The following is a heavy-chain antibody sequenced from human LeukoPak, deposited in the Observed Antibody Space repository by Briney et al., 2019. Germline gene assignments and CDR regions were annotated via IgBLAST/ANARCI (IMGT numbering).Heavy chain of an antibody. CDR1: GFTFSSYE. Sequence: PGGSLRLSCAASGFTFSSYEMNWARQAPGKGLEWVSYISSSGSTTHYADSAKGRFTISRDNAKNSLYLQMNSLRGEDTAVYYCAAKEGTRSDFDYWGQGTLVTVAS. V-gene: IGHV3-48*03. CDR3: AAKEGTRSDFDY. CDR2: ISSSGSTT. J-gene: IGHJ4*02. D-gene: IGHD1-14*01.